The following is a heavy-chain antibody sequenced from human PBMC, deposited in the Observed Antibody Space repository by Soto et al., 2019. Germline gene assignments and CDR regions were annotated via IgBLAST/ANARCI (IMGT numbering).Heavy chain of an antibody. V-gene: IGHV4-59*01. J-gene: IGHJ4*02. Sequence: QVQLQESGPGLVKPSETLSLTCTVSGGSINSNYWSWIRQPPGKGLEWIGYIYYSGSTNYNPSLKSRVTISVDTSKNQCSLKLNSVTDADTAVYYCARGADGYNSVWGQGTLVTVSS. CDR3: ARGADGYNSV. CDR2: IYYSGST. D-gene: IGHD5-12*01. CDR1: GGSINSNY.